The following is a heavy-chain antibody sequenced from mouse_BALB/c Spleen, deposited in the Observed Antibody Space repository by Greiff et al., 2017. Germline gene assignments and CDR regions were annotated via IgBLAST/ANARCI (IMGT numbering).Heavy chain of an antibody. CDR3: ARGVYDGYYGWYFDV. CDR2: IDPANGNT. J-gene: IGHJ1*01. Sequence: VQLKQSGAELVKPGASVKLSCTASGFNIKDTYMHWVKQRPEQGLEWIGRIDPANGNTKYDPKFQGKATITADTSSNTAYLQLSSLTSEDTAVYYCARGVYDGYYGWYFDVWGAGTTVTVSS. D-gene: IGHD2-3*01. CDR1: GFNIKDTY. V-gene: IGHV14-3*02.